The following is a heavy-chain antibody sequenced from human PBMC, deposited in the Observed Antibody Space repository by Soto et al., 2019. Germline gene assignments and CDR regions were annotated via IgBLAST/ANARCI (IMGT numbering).Heavy chain of an antibody. CDR1: GFTFNTYS. CDR2: ISRTNTI. V-gene: IGHV3-48*01. CDR3: TRDPHALDY. J-gene: IGHJ4*02. Sequence: DVQLVESGGGLVQPGGSLRLSCAASGFTFNTYSMNWVRQAPGKGLEWVSYISRTNTIHYADSVRGRFTISRDNAKNSLYLQMNSLRAEDPAVYFCTRDPHALDYWGQGTLVTVSS.